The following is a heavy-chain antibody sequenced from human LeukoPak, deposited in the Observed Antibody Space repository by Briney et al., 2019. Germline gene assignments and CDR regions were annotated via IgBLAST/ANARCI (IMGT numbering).Heavy chain of an antibody. D-gene: IGHD5-12*01. Sequence: PSETLSLTCAVSGGSFSGHYWNWIRQPPGKGLEWIGEINHGGSTNYNPSLKSRVTISVDTSQSQFSLRLSSVTAADTAVYYCASGYIVATTIDYWGQGTLVTVSS. V-gene: IGHV4-34*01. CDR1: GGSFSGHY. CDR2: INHGGST. CDR3: ASGYIVATTIDY. J-gene: IGHJ4*02.